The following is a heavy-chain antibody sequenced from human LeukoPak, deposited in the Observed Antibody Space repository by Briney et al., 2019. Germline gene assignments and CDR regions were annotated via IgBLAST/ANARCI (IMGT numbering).Heavy chain of an antibody. CDR2: IYPRGST. CDR3: ARGRYCTATTCDAGGDAFDV. J-gene: IGHJ3*01. CDR1: GGSISNYY. D-gene: IGHD2-2*01. Sequence: SETLSLTCTVSGGSISNYYWSWIRQPAGKGLEWIGRIYPRGSTTHSSSLKSRVTMSADTSKNHFSLNLTSLTAADTAVYYCARGRYCTATTCDAGGDAFDVWGQGTMVTVSS. V-gene: IGHV4-4*07.